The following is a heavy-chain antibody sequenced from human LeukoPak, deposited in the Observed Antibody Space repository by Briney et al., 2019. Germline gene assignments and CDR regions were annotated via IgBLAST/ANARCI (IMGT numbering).Heavy chain of an antibody. D-gene: IGHD3-10*02. CDR1: GFTFSSYG. CDR2: ISGSGGIT. V-gene: IGHV3-23*01. J-gene: IGHJ6*04. CDR3: AELGITIIGGV. Sequence: GGSLRLSCAASGFTFSSYGVSWVRQAPGQGLEWVSGISGSGGITYYADSVKGRFTISRDNSKNTLYLQMNSLRVEDTAVYYCAELGITIIGGVWGKGTTVTISS.